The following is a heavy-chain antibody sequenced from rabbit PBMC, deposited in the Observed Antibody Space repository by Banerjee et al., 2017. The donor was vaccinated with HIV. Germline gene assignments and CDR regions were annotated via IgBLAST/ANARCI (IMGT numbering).Heavy chain of an antibody. CDR3: ARAKDGYAAPGVAFYFNL. V-gene: IGHV1S47*01. CDR2: IYTGSGDT. CDR1: GFTLNNYW. Sequence: QEQLVESGGGLVQPEGSLTLTCTASGFTLNNYWMCWVRQAPGKGLEWIACIYTGSGDTYYASWAKGRFTITRSTSLNTVTLQLNSLTAADTATYFCARAKDGYAAPGVAFYFNLWGPGTLVTVS. D-gene: IGHD6-1*01. J-gene: IGHJ4*01.